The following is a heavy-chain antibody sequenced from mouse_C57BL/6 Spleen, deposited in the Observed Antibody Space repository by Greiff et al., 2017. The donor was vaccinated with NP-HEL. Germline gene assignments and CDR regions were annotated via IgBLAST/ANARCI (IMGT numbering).Heavy chain of an antibody. J-gene: IGHJ2*01. Sequence: VKLVESGAELVKPGASVKISCKASGYAFSSYWMNWVKQRPGKGLEWIGQIYPGDGDTNYNGKFKGKATLTADKSSSTAYMQLSSLTSEDSAVYFCARRPYYDGSSPFDYWGQGTTLTVSS. CDR2: IYPGDGDT. CDR1: GYAFSSYW. V-gene: IGHV1-80*01. D-gene: IGHD1-1*01. CDR3: ARRPYYDGSSPFDY.